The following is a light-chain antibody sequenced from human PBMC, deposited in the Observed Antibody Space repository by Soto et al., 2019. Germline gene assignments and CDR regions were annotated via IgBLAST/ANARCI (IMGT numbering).Light chain of an antibody. Sequence: EIVLTQSPGTLSVSPGERATLSCRASQSGFSTFLAWFQQKPGQAPRLLIFGTSTRAAGAPDRFSGSGSATDFTLTISRLEPEDFGVYYCHQYGNSPWTIGQGTLVE. V-gene: IGKV3-20*01. CDR3: HQYGNSPWT. CDR1: QSGFSTF. J-gene: IGKJ1*01. CDR2: GTS.